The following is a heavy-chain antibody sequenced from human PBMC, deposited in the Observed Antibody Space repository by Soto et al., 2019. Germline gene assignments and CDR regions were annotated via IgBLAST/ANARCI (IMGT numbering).Heavy chain of an antibody. CDR3: ARGTPPGDY. V-gene: IGHV4-59*01. CDR1: GGSISSYY. CDR2: IYYSGGT. Sequence: SETLSVTCTVSGGSISSYYWSWIRQPPGKGLEWIGYIYYSGGTNYNPSLKSRVTISVDTSKNQFSLKLSSVTAADTAVYYCARGTPPGDYWGQGTLVTVSS. J-gene: IGHJ4*02. D-gene: IGHD3-10*01.